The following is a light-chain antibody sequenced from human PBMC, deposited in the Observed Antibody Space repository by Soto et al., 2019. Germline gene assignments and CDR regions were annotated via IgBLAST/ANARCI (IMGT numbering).Light chain of an antibody. J-gene: IGKJ5*01. V-gene: IGKV3-11*01. CDR1: PSVTNY. CDR3: QQRNIWPPVT. Sequence: EIVLTQSPATLSLSPGERATLSCRASPSVTNYLAWYQQKPGQPPRLLIYGAFNRAAGIPARFSGSASGTAFTLTISSLEPEDSAVYYCQQRNIWPPVTFGQGTRLEIK. CDR2: GAF.